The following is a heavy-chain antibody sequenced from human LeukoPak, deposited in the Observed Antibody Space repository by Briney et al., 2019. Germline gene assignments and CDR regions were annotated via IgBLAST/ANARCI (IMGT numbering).Heavy chain of an antibody. V-gene: IGHV1-69*13. Sequence: ASVKVSCKASGGTFISYAISWVRQAPGQGLEWMGGIIPIFGTANYAQKFQGRVTITADESTSTAYMELSSLRSEDTAVYYCARGYCSGGSCPNDYYYYYGMDVWGQGTTVTVSS. CDR1: GGTFISYA. D-gene: IGHD2-15*01. J-gene: IGHJ6*02. CDR3: ARGYCSGGSCPNDYYYYYGMDV. CDR2: IIPIFGTA.